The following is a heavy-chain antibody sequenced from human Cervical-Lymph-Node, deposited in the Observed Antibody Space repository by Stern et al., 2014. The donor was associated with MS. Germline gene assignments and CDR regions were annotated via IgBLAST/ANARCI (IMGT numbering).Heavy chain of an antibody. D-gene: IGHD6-19*01. CDR2: ISYDGSNK. Sequence: VQLVESGGGVVQPGRSLSLSCAASGFTFSSYAMNWVRQAPGKGLECVAVISYDGSNKYYADSVKGRFHLSRAHSKKPLYLTIDSLRAEDTAVYYCARDFSRVADPVLFGYWGQGTLVTVSS. J-gene: IGHJ4*02. V-gene: IGHV3-30-3*01. CDR1: GFTFSSYA. CDR3: ARDFSRVADPVLFGY.